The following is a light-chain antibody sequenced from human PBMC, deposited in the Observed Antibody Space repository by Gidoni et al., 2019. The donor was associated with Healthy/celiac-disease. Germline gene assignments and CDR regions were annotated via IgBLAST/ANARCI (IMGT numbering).Light chain of an antibody. CDR3: GTWDSSLSAGGV. Sequence: QSVLTQPPSVSAPPGQNVTISCSGSSSNIGNNYVSWYQQLPGTAHKLLIYENNKRPSGIPDRFSGSKSGTAATLGITGLQTGDEADYYCGTWDSSLSAGGVFGGGTKLTVL. V-gene: IGLV1-51*01. CDR2: ENN. J-gene: IGLJ3*02. CDR1: SSNIGNNY.